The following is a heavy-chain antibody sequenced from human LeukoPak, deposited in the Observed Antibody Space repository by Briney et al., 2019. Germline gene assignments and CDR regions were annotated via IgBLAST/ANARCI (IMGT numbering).Heavy chain of an antibody. CDR1: GYTFTSYY. J-gene: IGHJ5*02. D-gene: IGHD1-7*01. CDR2: INLSGGST. CDR3: ARGHRENVQTGTTLGHWFDP. V-gene: IGHV1-46*01. Sequence: GASVKVSCKASGYTFTSYYMHWVRQAPGQGLEWMGIINLSGGSTSYAQKFQGRVTMTRDMSTSTVYMELSSLRSEDTAVYYCARGHRENVQTGTTLGHWFDPWGQGTLVTVSS.